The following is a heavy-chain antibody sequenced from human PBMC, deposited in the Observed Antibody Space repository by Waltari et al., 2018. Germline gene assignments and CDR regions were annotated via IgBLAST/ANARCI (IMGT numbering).Heavy chain of an antibody. CDR3: ARERAALTGYSSSWYVPFDY. V-gene: IGHV4-34*01. D-gene: IGHD6-13*01. CDR1: GGSFSGYY. J-gene: IGHJ4*02. Sequence: QVQLQQWGAGLLKPSETLSLTCAVYGGSFSGYYWSWIRQPPGKGLEWIGEINHSGSTNYNPSLKSRVTISVDTSKNQFSLKLSSVTAADTAVYYCARERAALTGYSSSWYVPFDYWGQGTLVTVSS. CDR2: INHSGST.